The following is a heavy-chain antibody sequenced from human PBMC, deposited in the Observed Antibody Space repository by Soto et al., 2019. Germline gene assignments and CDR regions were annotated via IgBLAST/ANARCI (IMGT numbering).Heavy chain of an antibody. CDR1: GFTFSSYS. J-gene: IGHJ6*02. CDR2: ISSSSSYI. D-gene: IGHD3-10*01. CDR3: ARAMVRGANYYYGMDV. Sequence: GGSLRLSCAASGFTFSSYSMNWVRQAPGKGLEWVSSISSSSSYIYYADSVKGRFTISRDNAKNSLYLQMNSLRAEDTAVYYCARAMVRGANYYYGMDVWGQGTTVTVSS. V-gene: IGHV3-21*01.